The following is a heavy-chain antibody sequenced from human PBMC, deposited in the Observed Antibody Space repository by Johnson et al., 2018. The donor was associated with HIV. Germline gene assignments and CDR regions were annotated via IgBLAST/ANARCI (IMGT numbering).Heavy chain of an antibody. CDR2: ISWNSGSI. CDR3: ARDRVGATAFDI. D-gene: IGHD1-26*01. J-gene: IGHJ3*02. CDR1: GFTFDDYA. Sequence: VQLVESGGGLVQPGRSLRLSCAASGFTFDDYAMHWVRQAPGKGLEWVSGISWNSGSIGYADSVKGRFTISRDNAKNSLYLQMNSLRAEDTAVYYCARDRVGATAFDIWGQGTLVTVSS. V-gene: IGHV3-9*01.